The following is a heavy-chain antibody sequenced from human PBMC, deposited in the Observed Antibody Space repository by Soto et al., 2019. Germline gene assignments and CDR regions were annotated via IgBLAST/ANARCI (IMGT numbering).Heavy chain of an antibody. D-gene: IGHD6-13*01. CDR2: TYYRSKWYN. CDR3: ARARAAAPENYYYMDV. Sequence: PSQTLSLTCVISGDSVSSNSAAWNWIRQSPSRGLEWLGRTYYRSKWYNDYAVSVKSRITINPDTSKNQFSLQLNSVTPEDTAVYYCARARAAAPENYYYMDVWGKGTTVTVSS. CDR1: GDSVSSNSAA. J-gene: IGHJ6*03. V-gene: IGHV6-1*01.